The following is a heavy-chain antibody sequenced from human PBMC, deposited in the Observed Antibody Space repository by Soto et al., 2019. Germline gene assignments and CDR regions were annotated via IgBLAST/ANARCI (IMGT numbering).Heavy chain of an antibody. CDR3: ARRWELTWDDS. J-gene: IGHJ4*02. V-gene: IGHV1-18*01. CDR1: GYTFTSYG. Sequence: ASVKVSCKASGYTFTSYGISWVRQAPGQGLEWMGWISTYNGKTNYAQKLQGRVTMTTDTSTSTAYMELRSLRSDDTAVYYCARRWELTWDDSWGQGTLVPVSS. CDR2: ISTYNGKT. D-gene: IGHD1-26*01.